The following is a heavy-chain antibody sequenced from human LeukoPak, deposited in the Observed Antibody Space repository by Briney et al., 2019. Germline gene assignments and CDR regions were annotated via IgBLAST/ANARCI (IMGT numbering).Heavy chain of an antibody. D-gene: IGHD4-17*01. CDR1: GITFSNYW. Sequence: GGSLRLSCTVSGITFSNYWMHWVHQAPGKGLVWVTRIRTDGSTTDYADFVKGRFTISRDNAKNTLHLQMNSLGAEDTAVYYCVRGYGHFDYWGQGTQVTVSS. CDR3: VRGYGHFDY. J-gene: IGHJ4*02. V-gene: IGHV3-74*01. CDR2: IRTDGSTT.